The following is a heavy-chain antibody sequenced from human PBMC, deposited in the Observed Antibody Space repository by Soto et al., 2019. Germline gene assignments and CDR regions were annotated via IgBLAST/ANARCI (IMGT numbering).Heavy chain of an antibody. Sequence: QVHLVQSGAEVKKPGSSVKVSCKASGGTFSNHAINWVRQAPGQGLEWMGRIIPIFGTTNYAQKFQGRVTCPADEHTVTAYMELSSLKHDDTAIYYCAREVAADGTFREDVFDIWGQGTLVTVSS. V-gene: IGHV1-69*12. J-gene: IGHJ3*02. CDR3: AREVAADGTFREDVFDI. CDR1: GGTFSNHA. D-gene: IGHD6-13*01. CDR2: IIPIFGTT.